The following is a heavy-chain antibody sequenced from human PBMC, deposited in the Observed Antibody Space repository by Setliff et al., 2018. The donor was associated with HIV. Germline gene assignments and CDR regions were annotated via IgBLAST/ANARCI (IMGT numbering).Heavy chain of an antibody. V-gene: IGHV3-23*01. CDR1: GFTFSTYA. CDR3: AKAHLRGYNYGPFDY. D-gene: IGHD5-18*01. Sequence: GGSLRLSCAASGFTFSTYALSWVRQAPGKGLEWVSVISGSGGSTYYADSVKGRFTISRDNSKNTLYLQVSSLRAEDTAVYYCAKAHLRGYNYGPFDYWGQGTLVTVSS. J-gene: IGHJ4*02. CDR2: ISGSGGST.